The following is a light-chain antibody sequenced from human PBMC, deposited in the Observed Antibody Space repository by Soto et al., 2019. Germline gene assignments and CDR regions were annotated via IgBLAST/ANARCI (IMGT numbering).Light chain of an antibody. CDR1: GSNIGSNY. CDR2: RAD. Sequence: QSVLTQPPSASGTPGQTVTISCSGRGSNIGSNYVYWYQQLPGTAPRLLMYRADQRPSGVPDRFSGSKSGTSASLAISGLRFEDEADYFCAAWDDTLSGLVFGGGTKVTVL. V-gene: IGLV1-47*01. CDR3: AAWDDTLSGLV. J-gene: IGLJ2*01.